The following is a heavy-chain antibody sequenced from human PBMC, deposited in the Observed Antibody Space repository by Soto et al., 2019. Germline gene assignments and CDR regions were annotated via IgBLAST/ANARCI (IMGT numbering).Heavy chain of an antibody. J-gene: IGHJ5*02. CDR3: AKESHRITMVRGAIGFGP. Sequence: SGGTFSSYTISWVRQAPGQGLEWMGRIIPILGIANYAQKFQGRVTITADKSTSTAYMELSSLRSEDTAVYYCAKESHRITMVRGAIGFGPWGQGTLVTVSS. CDR2: IIPILGIA. D-gene: IGHD3-10*01. V-gene: IGHV1-69*04. CDR1: GGTFSSYT.